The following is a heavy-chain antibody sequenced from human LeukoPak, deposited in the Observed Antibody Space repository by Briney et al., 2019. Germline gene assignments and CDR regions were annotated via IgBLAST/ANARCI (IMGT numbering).Heavy chain of an antibody. J-gene: IGHJ4*02. Sequence: RSETLSLTCTVSGGSISSGGYYWSWIRQHPGKGLEWIGYIYYSGSTYYNPSLKSRVTISVDTSKNQFSLKLSSVTAADTAVYYCARGRAYYYGSGSSHFDYWGQGTLVTVSS. V-gene: IGHV4-31*03. D-gene: IGHD3-10*01. CDR3: ARGRAYYYGSGSSHFDY. CDR2: IYYSGST. CDR1: GGSISSGGYY.